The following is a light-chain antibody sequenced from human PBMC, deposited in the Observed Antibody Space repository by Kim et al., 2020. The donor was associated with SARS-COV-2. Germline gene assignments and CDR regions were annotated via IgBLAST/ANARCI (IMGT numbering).Light chain of an antibody. CDR2: DTN. V-gene: IGLV7-46*01. CDR3: LLSYSGARV. CDR1: AGAVTRGQY. J-gene: IGLJ2*01. Sequence: PGETVTLTCDSSAGAVTRGQYPYWFQQKAGHDPRTLIFDTNNKRSWTPARFSGSLLGGKAALTLSGAQSEDEAEYYCLLSYSGARVFGGGTKLTVL.